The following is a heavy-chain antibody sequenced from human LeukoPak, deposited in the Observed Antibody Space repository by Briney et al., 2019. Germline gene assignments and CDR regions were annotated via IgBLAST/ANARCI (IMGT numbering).Heavy chain of an antibody. CDR2: IYYSGST. J-gene: IGHJ4*02. D-gene: IGHD3-3*01. CDR3: ARFGYDFWSGYPILDY. Sequence: SETLSLTGTVSGGSISSYYWSWIRQPPGKGLEWIGYIYYSGSTNYNPSLKSRVTISVDTSKNQFSLKLSSVTAADTAVYYCARFGYDFWSGYPILDYWGQGTLVTVSS. V-gene: IGHV4-59*01. CDR1: GGSISSYY.